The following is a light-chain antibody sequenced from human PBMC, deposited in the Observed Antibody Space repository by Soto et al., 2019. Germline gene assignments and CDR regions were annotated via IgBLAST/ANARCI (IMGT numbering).Light chain of an antibody. Sequence: DIVMTQSPDSLAVSLGERATINCKSSQSVLYSSNNKNYLAWYQQKPGQPPMLLIYWASTRESGVPDRFSGSGSGTDFTLTISSLQAEDVAVYYCQQYYSTPYTFGQGTKLEIK. CDR2: WAS. V-gene: IGKV4-1*01. CDR3: QQYYSTPYT. J-gene: IGKJ2*01. CDR1: QSVLYSSNNKNY.